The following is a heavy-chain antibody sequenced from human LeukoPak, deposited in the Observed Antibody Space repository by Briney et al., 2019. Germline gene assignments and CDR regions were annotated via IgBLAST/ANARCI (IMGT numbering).Heavy chain of an antibody. J-gene: IGHJ4*02. Sequence: GASLKISCKGSGYSFTSYWISWVRPMPGKGLEWMGRIDPSDSYTNYSPSFQGHVTISADKSISTAYLQWSSLKASDTAMYYCARHYYGSGEKYDYWGQGTLVTVSS. D-gene: IGHD3-10*01. CDR2: IDPSDSYT. V-gene: IGHV5-10-1*01. CDR1: GYSFTSYW. CDR3: ARHYYGSGEKYDY.